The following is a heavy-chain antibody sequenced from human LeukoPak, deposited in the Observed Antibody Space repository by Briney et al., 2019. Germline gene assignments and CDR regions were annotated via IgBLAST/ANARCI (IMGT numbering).Heavy chain of an antibody. CDR3: ASDSSGYFSNYYGMDV. CDR2: IIPIFGTA. Sequence: GASVKVSCKASGGTFSSYAISWVRQAPGQGLEWMGGIIPIFGTANYAQKFQGRVTITADESTSTAYMELGSLRSEDTAVYYCASDSSGYFSNYYGMDVWGQGTTVTVSS. D-gene: IGHD3-22*01. J-gene: IGHJ6*02. CDR1: GGTFSSYA. V-gene: IGHV1-69*13.